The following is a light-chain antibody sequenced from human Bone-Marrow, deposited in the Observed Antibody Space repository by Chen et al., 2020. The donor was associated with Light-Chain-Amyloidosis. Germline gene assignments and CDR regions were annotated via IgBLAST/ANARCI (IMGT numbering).Light chain of an antibody. CDR3: ATWDSSLTVWM. V-gene: IGLV1-51*02. Sequence: QSVLTQPPSVYAAPGQKVTISCPGINSNIGINYLSCYQQLPGTSPKLLIYENNQRPSEIPDRFSGSKSGTAATLCVAGLQTGDEADYYCATWDSSLTVWMLGGGTKLTVL. CDR2: ENN. J-gene: IGLJ3*02. CDR1: NSNIGINY.